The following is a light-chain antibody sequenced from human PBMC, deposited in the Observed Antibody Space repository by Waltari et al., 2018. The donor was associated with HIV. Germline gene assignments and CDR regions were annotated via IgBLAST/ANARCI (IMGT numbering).Light chain of an antibody. Sequence: QSALTPSAPVSGSPGQSITISCTGTSSDVGSSNLVSWYQHNPGKAPTPMIYEVNTRPSGVSNRFSGSKSGNTASLTISGLRAEDEADYYCCSYAGSSTSVVFGGGTKLTVL. J-gene: IGLJ2*01. CDR1: SSDVGSSNL. CDR2: EVN. CDR3: CSYAGSSTSVV. V-gene: IGLV2-23*02.